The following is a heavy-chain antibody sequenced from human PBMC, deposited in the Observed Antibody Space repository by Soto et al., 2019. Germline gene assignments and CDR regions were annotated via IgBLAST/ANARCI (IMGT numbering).Heavy chain of an antibody. CDR3: ARLPSRHWVDY. CDR2: IYSSGST. J-gene: IGHJ4*02. D-gene: IGHD3-16*01. CDR1: GGSIRGGDFY. Sequence: SETLSLTCAVSGGSIRGGDFYWTWIRQPPGKGLEWIGYIYSSGSTSYNPSVKSRVTISADTSANQFSLMVNSVTAADTAIYYCARLPSRHWVDYWGQGTLVTVSS. V-gene: IGHV4-30-4*01.